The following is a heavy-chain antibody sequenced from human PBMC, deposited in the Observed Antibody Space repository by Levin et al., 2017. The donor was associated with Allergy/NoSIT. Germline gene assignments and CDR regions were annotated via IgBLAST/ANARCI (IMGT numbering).Heavy chain of an antibody. Sequence: GSLRLSCAAFGFSFSDYYMSWIRQAPGKGLEWISYISSDSGTLYYADSVKGRFTISRDNAKKSLYLQMNSLRGDDTAVYYCARDRIASSSSTLFDYWGQGALVTVSS. CDR1: GFSFSDYY. CDR2: ISSDSGTL. CDR3: ARDRIASSSSTLFDY. D-gene: IGHD6-6*01. J-gene: IGHJ4*02. V-gene: IGHV3-11*01.